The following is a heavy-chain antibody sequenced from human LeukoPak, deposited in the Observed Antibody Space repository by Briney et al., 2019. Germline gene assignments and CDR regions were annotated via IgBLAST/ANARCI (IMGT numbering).Heavy chain of an antibody. V-gene: IGHV4-39*07. CDR1: GVSIGSRSYY. CDR2: IYYSGST. Sequence: SETLSLTCNVSGVSIGSRSYYWGWIIQPPGKGLEWIGSIYYSGSTYYNPSLKSRVTISVDTSKNQFSLKLSSVTAADTAVYYCARDDYWGQGTLVTVSS. J-gene: IGHJ4*02. CDR3: ARDDY.